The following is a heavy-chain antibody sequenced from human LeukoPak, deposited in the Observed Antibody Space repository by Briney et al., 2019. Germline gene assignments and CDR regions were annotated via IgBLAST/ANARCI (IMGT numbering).Heavy chain of an antibody. CDR3: ARDKQLDWAHYYYYSTDV. CDR1: GNTFARYY. V-gene: IGHV1-2*02. J-gene: IGHJ6*03. Sequence: SVKVSSKPSGNTFARYYVHGVRQAPAQRLDWMGWINPDSGDTNYAQQFQGRGTMTRATSISTAYMDLRRLSSDDTAVYYCARDKQLDWAHYYYYSTDVWGKGTPVTVSS. CDR2: INPDSGDT. D-gene: IGHD1-1*01.